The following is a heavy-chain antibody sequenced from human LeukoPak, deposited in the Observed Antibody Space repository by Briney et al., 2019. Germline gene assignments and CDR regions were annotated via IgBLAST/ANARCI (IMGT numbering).Heavy chain of an antibody. Sequence: SGPALVKPTQTLTPTCTFSGFSLSTSGMRVSWIRQPPGKALEWLARIDWDDDKFYSTSLKTRLAISKDTSKNQVVLTMTNMDPVDTATYYCARSSLGYCSGGSCYKHYDYWGQGTLVTVSS. CDR3: ARSSLGYCSGGSCYKHYDY. D-gene: IGHD2-15*01. CDR1: GFSLSTSGMR. V-gene: IGHV2-70*04. J-gene: IGHJ4*02. CDR2: IDWDDDK.